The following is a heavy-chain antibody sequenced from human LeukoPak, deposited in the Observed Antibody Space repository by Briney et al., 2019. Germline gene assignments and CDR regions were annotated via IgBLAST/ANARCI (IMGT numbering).Heavy chain of an antibody. CDR3: GRRTQDGYNSPIDY. J-gene: IGHJ4*02. D-gene: IGHD5-24*01. V-gene: IGHV3-23*01. Sequence: GGSLRLSCAGSGLTSSNHAMTWVRQAPGKGLEYVAESSGSGRDTYYADSVQGRFTISRDNSKNTLYLQMNSLRAEDTAEYYCGRRTQDGYNSPIDYWGQGTLVTVSS. CDR2: SSGSGRDT. CDR1: GLTSSNHA.